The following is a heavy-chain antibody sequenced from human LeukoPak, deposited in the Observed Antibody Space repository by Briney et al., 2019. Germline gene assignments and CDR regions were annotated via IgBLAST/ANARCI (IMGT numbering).Heavy chain of an antibody. V-gene: IGHV4-61*02. CDR1: GYSISSGDYY. CDR2: IYTSGST. CDR3: ARDRIAIFGVVTHGYFDY. J-gene: IGHJ4*02. D-gene: IGHD3-3*01. Sequence: PSETLSLTCAVSGYSISSGDYYWSWIRQPAGKGLEWIGRIYTSGSTVYSPSLKSRVTISVDTSKNQFSLKLNSVTAADTAVYYCARDRIAIFGVVTHGYFDYWGQGTLVTVSS.